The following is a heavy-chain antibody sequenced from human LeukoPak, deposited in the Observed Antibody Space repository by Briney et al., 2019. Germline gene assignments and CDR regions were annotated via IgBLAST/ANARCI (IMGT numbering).Heavy chain of an antibody. Sequence: GGSLRLSCAASGFTFSSYWMSWVRQAPGKGLEWVAFIRYDGSNKYYADSVKGRFTISRDNSKNTLYLQMNSLKTEDTAVYYCTTAAAGHRDWGQGTLVTVSS. V-gene: IGHV3-30*02. CDR2: IRYDGSNK. CDR1: GFTFSSYW. CDR3: TTAAAGHRD. D-gene: IGHD6-13*01. J-gene: IGHJ4*02.